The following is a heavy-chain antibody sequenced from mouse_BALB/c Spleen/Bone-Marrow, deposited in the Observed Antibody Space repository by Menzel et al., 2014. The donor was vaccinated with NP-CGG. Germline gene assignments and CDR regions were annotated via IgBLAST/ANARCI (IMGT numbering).Heavy chain of an antibody. V-gene: IGHV3-8*02. J-gene: IGHJ2*01. CDR3: VRDYYGP. CDR1: GDSITSGY. D-gene: IGHD1-2*01. Sequence: EVKLVESGPSLVKPSQTLSLTCSVTGDSITSGYWNWIRKFPGNKLEYMGYINYSGGTYYNPSLKSRTSITRDTSKNQYYLQLNSVTTEDTATYYCVRDYYGPWGQGTTLTVSS. CDR2: INYSGGT.